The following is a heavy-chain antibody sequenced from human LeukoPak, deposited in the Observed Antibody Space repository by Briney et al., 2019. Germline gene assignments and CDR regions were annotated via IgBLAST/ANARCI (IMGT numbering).Heavy chain of an antibody. CDR3: ARLPHGYSYDYFDY. CDR1: GGSISSGGYY. J-gene: IGHJ4*02. V-gene: IGHV4-31*03. D-gene: IGHD5-18*01. Sequence: SSETLSLTCTVSGGSISSGGYYWSWIRQHPGKGLEWIGYIYYSGSTYYNPSLKSRVTISVDTSKNQFSLKLSSVTAADTAVYYCARLPHGYSYDYFDYWGQGTLVTVSS. CDR2: IYYSGST.